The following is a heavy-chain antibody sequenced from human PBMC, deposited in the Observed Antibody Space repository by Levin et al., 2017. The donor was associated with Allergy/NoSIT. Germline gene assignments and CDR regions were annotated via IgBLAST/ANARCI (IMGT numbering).Heavy chain of an antibody. CDR1: GGSFSGYY. CDR3: ARGSSSGSQEAFDI. D-gene: IGHD3-10*01. V-gene: IGHV4-34*01. J-gene: IGHJ3*02. CDR2: IYHSGST. Sequence: PSETLSLTCAVYGGSFSGYYWSWIRQPPGKGLEWIGEIYHSGSTNYNPSLKSRVTTSVDTSKNQFSLKLSSVTAADTAVYYCARGSSSGSQEAFDIWGQGTMVTVSS.